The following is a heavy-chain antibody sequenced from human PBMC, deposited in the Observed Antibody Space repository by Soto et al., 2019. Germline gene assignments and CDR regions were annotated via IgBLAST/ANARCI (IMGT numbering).Heavy chain of an antibody. J-gene: IGHJ4*02. Sequence: SETLSLTCALSGHSISSNYYWGWIRQAPGKGPEWIASIYHTGSTSYNPSLKSRVTISEDTSKNQFSLRLSSVTAADTAVYYCVRAQYSSSWYGVYWGQGTLVTVYS. V-gene: IGHV4-38-2*01. CDR3: VRAQYSSSWYGVY. CDR1: GHSISSNYY. D-gene: IGHD6-13*01. CDR2: IYHTGST.